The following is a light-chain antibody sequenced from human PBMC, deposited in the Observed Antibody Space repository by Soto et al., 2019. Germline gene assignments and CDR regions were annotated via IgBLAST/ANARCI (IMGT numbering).Light chain of an antibody. CDR2: DVN. J-gene: IGLJ2*01. V-gene: IGLV2-14*01. CDR3: SSYTTISTVV. CDR1: SSDVGGYNF. Sequence: QSALTQPASVSGSPGQSITISCTGTSSDVGGYNFVSWYQHQSGKAPQHIIYDVNNRPSGISNRFSGSKSGNTASLTISGLQGDDEADYYCSSYTTISTVVFGGGTKLTVL.